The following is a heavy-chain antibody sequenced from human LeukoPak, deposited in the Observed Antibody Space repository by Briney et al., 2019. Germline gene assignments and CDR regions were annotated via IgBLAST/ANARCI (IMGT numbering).Heavy chain of an antibody. Sequence: PGGSLRLSCAASGFTLTGYTMTWVRQAPGKGLDWISSISTSSTRYYADSVKGRFTVSRDNAKNSLSLQMNSLRDEDTAVYYCAGGLLRYPDYWGRGTLVTVSS. D-gene: IGHD3-9*01. CDR1: GFTLTGYT. CDR2: ISTSSTR. V-gene: IGHV3-48*02. J-gene: IGHJ4*02. CDR3: AGGLLRYPDY.